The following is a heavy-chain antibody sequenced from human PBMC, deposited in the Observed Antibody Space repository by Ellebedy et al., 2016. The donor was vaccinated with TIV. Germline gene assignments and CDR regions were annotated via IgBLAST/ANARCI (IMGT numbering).Heavy chain of an antibody. D-gene: IGHD3-16*01. CDR1: GYNFTRYY. V-gene: IGHV5-10-1*04. Sequence: GESLKISCKGSGYNFTRYYITWVRQKPWQGLEWMGRIGPTDSYTNSSPSFQGQVTISADKSISTAYLQWSSLKASDTAMYYCVRVERMGDNWFDPWGQGTLVTVSS. J-gene: IGHJ5*02. CDR3: VRVERMGDNWFDP. CDR2: IGPTDSYT.